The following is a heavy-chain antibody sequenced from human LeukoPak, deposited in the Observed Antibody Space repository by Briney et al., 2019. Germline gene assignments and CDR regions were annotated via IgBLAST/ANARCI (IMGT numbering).Heavy chain of an antibody. CDR3: ARVKALGVVGSTTVLDP. CDR1: GYTFTDYY. CDR2: INPNSDGV. Sequence: ASVKVSCKASGYTFTDYYIHWVRQAPGQGLEWMGWINPNSDGVNYAQRFRGRVTMTRDTSITMAYMELSSLRSDDTAIYYCARVKALGVVGSTTVLDPWGQGTLVTVSS. J-gene: IGHJ5*02. D-gene: IGHD1-26*01. V-gene: IGHV1-2*02.